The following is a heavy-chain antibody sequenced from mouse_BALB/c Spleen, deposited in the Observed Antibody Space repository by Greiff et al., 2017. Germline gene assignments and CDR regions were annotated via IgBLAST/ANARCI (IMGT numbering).Heavy chain of an antibody. V-gene: IGHV3-2*02. CDR1: GYSITSDYA. CDR2: ISYSGST. D-gene: IGHD2-1*01. CDR3: ARSPYGNYGPWFAY. J-gene: IGHJ3*01. Sequence: EVQLQQSGPGLVKPSQSLSLTCTVTGYSITSDYAWNWIRQFPGNKLEWMGYISYSGSTSYNPSLKSRISITRDTSKNQFFLQLNSVTTEDTATYYCARSPYGNYGPWFAYWGQGTLVTVSA.